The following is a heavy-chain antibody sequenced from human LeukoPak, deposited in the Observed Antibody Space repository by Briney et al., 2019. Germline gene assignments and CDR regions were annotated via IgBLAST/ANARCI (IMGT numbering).Heavy chain of an antibody. CDR1: GFTFSSYG. CDR3: AKPTTGSPTAAGLDY. CDR2: ISFSGSNV. J-gene: IGHJ4*02. D-gene: IGHD1-1*01. Sequence: PGGSLRLSCAASGFTFSSYGMYWVRQAPGKGLEWVSYISFSGSNVHYADSVKGRFTISRDNSKSTLFLQMNSLRPEDMAVYYCAKPTTGSPTAAGLDYWGQGTLVTVS. V-gene: IGHV3-30*02.